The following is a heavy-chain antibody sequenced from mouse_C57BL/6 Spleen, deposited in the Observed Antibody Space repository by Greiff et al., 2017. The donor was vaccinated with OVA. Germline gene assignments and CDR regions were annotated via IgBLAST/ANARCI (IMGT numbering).Heavy chain of an antibody. CDR3: ARSFDYGSLYYAMDY. Sequence: VQGVESGAELVKPGASVKISCKASGYAFSSYWMNWVKQRPGKGLEWIGQIYSGDGDTNYNGKFKGKATLTADKSSSTAYMQLSSLTSEDSAVYFCARSFDYGSLYYAMDYWGQGTSVTVSS. CDR2: IYSGDGDT. D-gene: IGHD2-4*01. J-gene: IGHJ4*01. V-gene: IGHV1-80*01. CDR1: GYAFSSYW.